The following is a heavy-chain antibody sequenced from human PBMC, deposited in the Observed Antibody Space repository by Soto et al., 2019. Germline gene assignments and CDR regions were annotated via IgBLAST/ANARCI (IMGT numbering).Heavy chain of an antibody. Sequence: QVQLVQSGAEVRQPASSVTVSCKTSGATFSSYAITWVRQAPGQGLECMGGIVPTVDTSTYAQKFQGRVTITADKFTNTVYMELSSLRSDDTAVYYCVRVVAIPGYPDNWGQGTLVTVSS. J-gene: IGHJ4*02. D-gene: IGHD5-12*01. V-gene: IGHV1-69*14. CDR2: IVPTVDTS. CDR1: GATFSSYA. CDR3: VRVVAIPGYPDN.